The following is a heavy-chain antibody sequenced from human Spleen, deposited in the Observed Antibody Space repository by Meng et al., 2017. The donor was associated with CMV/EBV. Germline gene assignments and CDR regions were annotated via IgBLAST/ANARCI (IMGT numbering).Heavy chain of an antibody. CDR3: SPYCSHLSLPFHH. Sequence: SVFPFLPYSMTWVRQAPGKGLEWVSSISSSSSYIYYADSVKGRFTLSLSTSPPSLSLPMNTLRSPSPSFYSFSPYCSHLSLPFHHWGQGILVTVSS. CDR1: VFPFLPYS. CDR2: ISSSSSYI. V-gene: IGHV3-21*01. D-gene: IGHD2-21*01. J-gene: IGHJ4*02.